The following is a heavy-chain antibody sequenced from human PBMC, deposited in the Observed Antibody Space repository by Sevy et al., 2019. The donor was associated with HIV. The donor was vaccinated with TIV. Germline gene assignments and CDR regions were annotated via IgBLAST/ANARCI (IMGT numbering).Heavy chain of an antibody. V-gene: IGHV4-59*01. D-gene: IGHD3-10*01. CDR3: ARGGGYYISGSL. Sequence: SETLSLTCTVSGGSISNSYWSWIRQPPGKGLEWIGYIYYSGSTNYNPSLTSRVTMSIDTSKNQFSLNLSSVTAADTAVYYCARGGGYYISGSLWGQGTLVTVSS. CDR2: IYYSGST. J-gene: IGHJ4*02. CDR1: GGSISNSY.